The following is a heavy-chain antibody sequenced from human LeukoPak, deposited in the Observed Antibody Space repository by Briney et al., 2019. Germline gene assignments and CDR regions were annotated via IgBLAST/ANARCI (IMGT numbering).Heavy chain of an antibody. D-gene: IGHD2-2*02. CDR1: GFTFSSYS. CDR3: TTLPLGYCSGASCYSYFDY. Sequence: GSLRLSCAASGFTFSSYSMNWVRQAPGKGLEWVGRIKSKTDGGTTDYAAPVKGRFTISRDDSKNTLYLQMNSLKTEDTALYYCTTLPLGYCSGASCYSYFDYWGQGTLVTVSS. J-gene: IGHJ4*02. CDR2: IKSKTDGGTT. V-gene: IGHV3-15*07.